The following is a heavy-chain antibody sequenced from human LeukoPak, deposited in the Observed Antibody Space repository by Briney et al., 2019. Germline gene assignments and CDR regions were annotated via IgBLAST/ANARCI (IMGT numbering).Heavy chain of an antibody. D-gene: IGHD1-14*01. V-gene: IGHV3-23*01. J-gene: IGHJ6*02. CDR2: ISGSGGST. CDR3: ARNGGLTGESGMDV. Sequence: GGSLRLSCEASGFSFDDHGMHWVRQAPGKGLEWVSAISGSGGSTYYADSVKGRFTISRDNSKNTLYLQMNSLRAEDTVVYYCARNGGLTGESGMDVWGQGTTVTVSS. CDR1: GFSFDDHG.